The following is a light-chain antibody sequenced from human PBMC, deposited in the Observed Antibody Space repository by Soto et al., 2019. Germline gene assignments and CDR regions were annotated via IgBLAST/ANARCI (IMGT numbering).Light chain of an antibody. J-gene: IGKJ1*01. CDR2: DAS. V-gene: IGKV1-6*01. Sequence: AIQMTQSPSSLSASVGDRVTITCRASEDIRKELSWYQQKPGKAPNVLIYDASSSQSGVPSRFSGSGSGTDFTLTISSLQPEDFATYYCLQDHNYPRTFGQGTKVEVK. CDR1: EDIRKE. CDR3: LQDHNYPRT.